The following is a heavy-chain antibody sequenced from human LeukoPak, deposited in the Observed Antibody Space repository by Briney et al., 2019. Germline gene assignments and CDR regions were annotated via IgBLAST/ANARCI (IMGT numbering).Heavy chain of an antibody. V-gene: IGHV1-69*04. CDR2: IIPILGIA. D-gene: IGHD3-22*01. CDR3: APRSGYYYDSSGYSNWFDP. J-gene: IGHJ5*02. Sequence: ASVKVSCKASGGTFSSYAMSWVRQAPGQGLEWMGRIIPILGIANYAQKFQGRVTITADKSTSTAYMELSSLRSEDTAVYYCAPRSGYYYDSSGYSNWFDPWGQGTLVTVSS. CDR1: GGTFSSYA.